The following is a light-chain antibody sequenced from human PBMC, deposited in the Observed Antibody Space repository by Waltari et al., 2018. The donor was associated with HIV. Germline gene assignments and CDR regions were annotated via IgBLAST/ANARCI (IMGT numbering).Light chain of an antibody. J-gene: IGKJ1*01. CDR2: DAS. CDR3: QQYNDWLSWT. CDR1: QSISSN. Sequence: EIVMTQSPATLSVSPGQRATVSCWASQSISSNLAWYQQIPGQAPRLLVYDASTRVAGIPARFSASGFATEFTLTISSLQSEDFAVYYCQQYNDWLSWTFGQGTKVEMK. V-gene: IGKV3-15*01.